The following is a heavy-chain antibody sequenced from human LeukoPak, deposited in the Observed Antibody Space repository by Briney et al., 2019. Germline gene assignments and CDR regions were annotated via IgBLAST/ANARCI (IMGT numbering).Heavy chain of an antibody. CDR3: ARGNVLTGYHKYFQH. CDR1: GGTFSSYA. J-gene: IGHJ1*01. V-gene: IGHV1-69*01. CDR2: IIPIFGTA. Sequence: SVKVSCKASGGTFSSYAISWVRQAPGQGLEWMGGIIPIFGTANYAQRFQGRVTITADESTSTAYMELSSLRSEDTAVYYCARGNVLTGYHKYFQHWVQGTLVTVSS. D-gene: IGHD3-9*01.